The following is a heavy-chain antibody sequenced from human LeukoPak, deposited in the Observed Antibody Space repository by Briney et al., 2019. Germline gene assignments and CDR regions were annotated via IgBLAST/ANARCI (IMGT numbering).Heavy chain of an antibody. D-gene: IGHD2-15*01. CDR3: AKPAYCSGGSCYSIGYFDY. J-gene: IGHJ4*02. V-gene: IGHV3-64*04. CDR1: GFTFSSFA. CDR2: ISRNGGST. Sequence: PGGSLRLSCSASGFTFSSFAMHWVRQAPGKGLEYVAAISRNGGSTYYADSVKGRFTISRDNSKNTLYLQMNSLRAEDTAVYYCAKPAYCSGGSCYSIGYFDYWGQGTLVTVSS.